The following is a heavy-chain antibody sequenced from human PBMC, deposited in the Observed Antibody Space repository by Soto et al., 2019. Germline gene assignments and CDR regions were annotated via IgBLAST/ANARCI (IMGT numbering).Heavy chain of an antibody. V-gene: IGHV1-8*01. J-gene: IGHJ6*03. CDR1: GYTFTSYD. CDR2: MNPNSGNT. CDR3: ARVGGRSDDYSSYEELDYYYYYMDV. D-gene: IGHD4-4*01. Sequence: ASVKVSCKASGYTFTSYDINWVRQATGQGLEWMGWMNPNSGNTGYAQKFQGRVTMTRNTSISTAYMELSSLRSEDTAVYYCARVGGRSDDYSSYEELDYYYYYMDVWGKGTTVTVSS.